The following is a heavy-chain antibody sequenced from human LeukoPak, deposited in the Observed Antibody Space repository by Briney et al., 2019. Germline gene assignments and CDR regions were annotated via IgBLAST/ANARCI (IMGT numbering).Heavy chain of an antibody. D-gene: IGHD3-22*01. J-gene: IGHJ4*02. CDR3: ARGVDYYDTTKGFDY. CDR2: IHPSGGST. CDR1: GYTFTSYY. V-gene: IGHV1-46*01. Sequence: ASVKVSCQASGYTFTSYYIHWLRQAPGQGLELMGIIHPSGGSTNYAQKFQGRVAMTRDTSTSTVYMELSSLRSEDTAVYYCARGVDYYDTTKGFDYWGQGTLVTVSS.